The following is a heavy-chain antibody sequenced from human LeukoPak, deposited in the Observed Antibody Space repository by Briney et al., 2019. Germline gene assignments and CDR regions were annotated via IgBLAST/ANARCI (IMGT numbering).Heavy chain of an antibody. Sequence: GGSLRLSCAASGFTFSTYVMSWVRQAPGKGLEWVSAISGSGGTTYYADSVKGRFTISRDNSKNTVYLHSNNLRAEDTAIYFCAKDPRGTYSGWYTGDAFDVWGQGTMVTVSS. CDR1: GFTFSTYV. D-gene: IGHD6-19*01. V-gene: IGHV3-23*01. CDR3: AKDPRGTYSGWYTGDAFDV. CDR2: ISGSGGTT. J-gene: IGHJ3*01.